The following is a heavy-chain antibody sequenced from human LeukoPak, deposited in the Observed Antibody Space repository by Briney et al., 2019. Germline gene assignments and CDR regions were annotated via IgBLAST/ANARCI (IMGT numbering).Heavy chain of an antibody. CDR3: ARGEDLWFGARGGYFDY. Sequence: SETLSLTCTVSGGSISSYYWSWIRQPPGKGLEWIGYIYYSGSTNYNPSLKSRATISVDTSKNQFSLKLSSVTAADTAVYYCARGEDLWFGARGGYFDYWGQGTLVTVSS. D-gene: IGHD3-10*01. J-gene: IGHJ4*02. CDR1: GGSISSYY. CDR2: IYYSGST. V-gene: IGHV4-59*01.